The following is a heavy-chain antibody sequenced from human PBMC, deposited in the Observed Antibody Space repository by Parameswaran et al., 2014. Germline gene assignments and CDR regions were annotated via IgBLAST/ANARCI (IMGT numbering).Heavy chain of an antibody. V-gene: IGHV1-69*01. CDR2: IIPIFGTA. Sequence: RSVRQAPGQGLEWMGGIIPIFGTANYAQKFQGRVTITADESTSTAYMELSSLRSEDTAVYYCATRVPNEHYYGSGSYGDAFDIWGQGTMVTVSS. CDR3: ATRVPNEHYYGSGSYGDAFDI. D-gene: IGHD3-10*01. J-gene: IGHJ3*02.